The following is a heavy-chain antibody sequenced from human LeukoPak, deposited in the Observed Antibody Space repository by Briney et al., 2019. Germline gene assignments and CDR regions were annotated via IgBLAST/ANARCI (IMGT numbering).Heavy chain of an antibody. CDR1: GGSISSSSYY. CDR2: IYYSGST. Sequence: SETLSHTCTVSGGSISSSSYYWGWIRQPPGKGLEWIGSIYYSGSTYYNPSLKSRVTISVDTPKNQFSLKLSSVTAADTAVYYCARRARVPAAAYYYYYMDVWGKGTTVTVSS. V-gene: IGHV4-39*01. J-gene: IGHJ6*03. D-gene: IGHD2-2*01. CDR3: ARRARVPAAAYYYYYMDV.